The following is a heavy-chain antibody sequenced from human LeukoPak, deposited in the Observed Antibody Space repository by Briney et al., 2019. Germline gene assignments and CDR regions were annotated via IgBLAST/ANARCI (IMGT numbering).Heavy chain of an antibody. CDR3: ARDRVGQQLVGRKYYYYYMDV. CDR2: NFHSVTT. V-gene: IGHV4-61*01. J-gene: IGHJ6*03. Sequence: SGTLSLTCAVSGDSISSSSYYWGWSRQPPGKGLEGIGYNFHSVTTNYNPTLQSRVFISVDTSKNQFSLKLRSVTAADTAVYYCARDRVGQQLVGRKYYYYYMDVWGKGNTVTISS. D-gene: IGHD6-13*01. CDR1: GDSISSSSYY.